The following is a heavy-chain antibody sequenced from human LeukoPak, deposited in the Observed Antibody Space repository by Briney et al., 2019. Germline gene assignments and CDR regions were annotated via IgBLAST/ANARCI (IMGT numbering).Heavy chain of an antibody. CDR3: ASGGSVYYSGMAV. V-gene: IGHV3-21*01. D-gene: IGHD2-15*01. CDR2: ISSSSSYI. CDR1: GFTFHGYS. J-gene: IGHJ6*02. Sequence: GCSLRLSCAASGFTFHGYSLNWVRQAPGKGLEGVSSISSSSSYIYYADSVKGRLTISRDNAKNSMYLQMHRLRAEDTAVYYCASGGSVYYSGMAVGGQGTTVTAS.